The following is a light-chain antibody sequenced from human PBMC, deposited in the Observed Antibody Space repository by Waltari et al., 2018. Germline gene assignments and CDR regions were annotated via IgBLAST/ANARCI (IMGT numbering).Light chain of an antibody. CDR2: GKN. J-gene: IGLJ2*01. V-gene: IGLV3-19*01. CDR1: TLRAYY. CDR3: NSRDSSGNHVI. Sequence: SSEPTQDPTVSVALGQTVRITCQGDTLRAYYASWYQLKPGQAPVLLIYGKNNRPSGIPDRFSGSTSGNTSSLTITGAQAEDEADFYCNSRDSSGNHVIFGGGTKLTVL.